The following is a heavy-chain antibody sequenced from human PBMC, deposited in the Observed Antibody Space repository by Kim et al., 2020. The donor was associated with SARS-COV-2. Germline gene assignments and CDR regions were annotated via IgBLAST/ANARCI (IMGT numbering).Heavy chain of an antibody. D-gene: IGHD3-9*01. V-gene: IGHV3-49*03. Sequence: GGSLRLSCTASVFTLGDYAMSWFRQAPGKGREWVGLIRSKAYGGTTEYAASVKGRFTISRDDSKSIAYLQMNSLKPEDTAVYYCTRDLAYYDILTGYSTNAFDIWGQRTMVTVSS. CDR3: TRDLAYYDILTGYSTNAFDI. J-gene: IGHJ3*02. CDR2: IRSKAYGGTT. CDR1: VFTLGDYA.